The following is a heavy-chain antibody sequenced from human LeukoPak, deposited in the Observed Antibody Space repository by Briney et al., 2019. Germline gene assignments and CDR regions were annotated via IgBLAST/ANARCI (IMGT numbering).Heavy chain of an antibody. J-gene: IGHJ4*02. Sequence: ASVTVSRKASGYTFTSYAMHWVRQAPGQRLEWMGWINAGNGNTKYSQKFQGRVTITRDTSASTAYMELSSLRSEDTAVYYCTRRSIAAAGILDYWGQGTLVTVSS. CDR3: TRRSIAAAGILDY. V-gene: IGHV1-3*01. D-gene: IGHD6-13*01. CDR1: GYTFTSYA. CDR2: INAGNGNT.